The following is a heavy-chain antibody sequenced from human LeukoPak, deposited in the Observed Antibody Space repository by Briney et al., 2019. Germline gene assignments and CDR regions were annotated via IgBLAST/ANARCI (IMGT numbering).Heavy chain of an antibody. CDR2: IRYGGSNK. V-gene: IGHV3-30*02. Sequence: GGSLRLSCAASGFTFSSYGMHWVRQAPGKGLEWVAFIRYGGSNKYYADSVKGRFTISRDNSKNTLYLQMNSLRAEDTAVYYCAKDESRYYYGSGSLPDYWGQGTLVTVSS. CDR1: GFTFSSYG. CDR3: AKDESRYYYGSGSLPDY. J-gene: IGHJ4*02. D-gene: IGHD3-10*01.